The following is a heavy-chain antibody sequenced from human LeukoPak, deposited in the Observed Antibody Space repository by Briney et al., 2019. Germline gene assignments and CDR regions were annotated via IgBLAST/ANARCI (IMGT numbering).Heavy chain of an antibody. Sequence: ASVKVSCKASGYTFTGSYLHWVRQAPGQGLEWMGWINPNSGDTNCAQRFQGRVTMTRDTSISTAYMELSRLRSDDTAAYYCAKVQDIRAFHIWGQGTMVTVSS. CDR3: AKVQDIRAFHI. D-gene: IGHD2-15*01. V-gene: IGHV1-2*02. CDR1: GYTFTGSY. J-gene: IGHJ3*02. CDR2: INPNSGDT.